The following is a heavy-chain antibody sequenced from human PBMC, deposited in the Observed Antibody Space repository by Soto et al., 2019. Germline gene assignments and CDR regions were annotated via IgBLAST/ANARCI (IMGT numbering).Heavy chain of an antibody. CDR2: ISSSSSTI. J-gene: IGHJ5*02. CDR1: GFSFSAYW. Sequence: GGSLRLSCGVSGFSFSAYWMSWVRQAPGKGLEWVSYISSSSSTIYYADSVKGRFTISRDNAKNSLYLQMNSLRAEDTAVYYCARHPERIAEIGWFDPWGQGTLVTVSS. D-gene: IGHD6-13*01. V-gene: IGHV3-48*01. CDR3: ARHPERIAEIGWFDP.